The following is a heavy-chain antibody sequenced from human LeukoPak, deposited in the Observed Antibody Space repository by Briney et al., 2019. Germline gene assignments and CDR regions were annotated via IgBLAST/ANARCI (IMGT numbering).Heavy chain of an antibody. J-gene: IGHJ4*02. CDR2: IIPIFGTA. CDR1: GGTFSSYA. D-gene: IGHD2-15*01. Sequence: SVKVSCKASGGTFSSYAISWVRQAPGQGLEWMGRIIPIFGTANYAQKFQGRVTITTDESTSTAYMELSSLRSEDTAVYYCARGPRWTRQSGGLGYWGQGTLVTVSS. V-gene: IGHV1-69*05. CDR3: ARGPRWTRQSGGLGY.